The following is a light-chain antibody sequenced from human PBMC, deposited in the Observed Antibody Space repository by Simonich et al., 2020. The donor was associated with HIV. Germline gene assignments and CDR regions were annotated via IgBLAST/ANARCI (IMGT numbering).Light chain of an antibody. V-gene: IGKV3-15*01. CDR3: QQYNNWPPWT. Sequence: EIVMTQSPATLSVSPGERATLSCRASQSVGSNLVWYQQKPGQAPRLRIYGASTRATGIPARFSGSGSGTEFTLTISSMQSEDFAVYYCQQYNNWPPWTFGQGTKVEVK. CDR2: GAS. CDR1: QSVGSN. J-gene: IGKJ1*01.